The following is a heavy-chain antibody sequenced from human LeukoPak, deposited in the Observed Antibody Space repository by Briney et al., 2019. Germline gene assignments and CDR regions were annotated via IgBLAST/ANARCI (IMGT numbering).Heavy chain of an antibody. CDR3: ARGLAGPHPIHPIVGATPKPEERGVWFDP. Sequence: QASETLSLTCAVYGGSFSGYYWSWIRQPPGKGLEWIGEINHSGSTNYNPSLKSRVTISVDTSKNQFSLKLSSVTAADTAVYYCARGLAGPHPIHPIVGATPKPEERGVWFDPWGQGTLVTVSS. D-gene: IGHD1-26*01. J-gene: IGHJ5*02. CDR1: GGSFSGYY. V-gene: IGHV4-34*01. CDR2: INHSGST.